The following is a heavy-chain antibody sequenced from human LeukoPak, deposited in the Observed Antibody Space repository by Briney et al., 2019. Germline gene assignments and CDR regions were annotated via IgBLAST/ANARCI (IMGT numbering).Heavy chain of an antibody. D-gene: IGHD3-10*01. J-gene: IGHJ3*02. CDR1: GFTFSSYN. V-gene: IGHV3-21*01. CDR2: ISGSSSYI. Sequence: GGSLRLSCAASGFTFSSYNINWVRQAPGKGLEWVSSISGSSSYICYADSVKGRFTISRDNAKNSLYLQMNSLGAEDTAVYYCARDGSSDDAFDIWGQGTMVTVSS. CDR3: ARDGSSDDAFDI.